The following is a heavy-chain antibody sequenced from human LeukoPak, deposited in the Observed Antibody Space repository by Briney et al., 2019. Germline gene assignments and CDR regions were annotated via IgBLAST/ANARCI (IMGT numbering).Heavy chain of an antibody. CDR3: ATDNNVKPNWFDP. J-gene: IGHJ5*02. Sequence: PGGSLRLSCAASGFSFRNYGMHWVRQAPGKGLDWVAFIVNGGSAKYYADSVKGRFTISRDNSKNTLYLQMNSLRAEDTAVYYCATDNNVKPNWFDPWGQGTLVTVSS. D-gene: IGHD2-8*01. V-gene: IGHV3-30*02. CDR2: IVNGGSAK. CDR1: GFSFRNYG.